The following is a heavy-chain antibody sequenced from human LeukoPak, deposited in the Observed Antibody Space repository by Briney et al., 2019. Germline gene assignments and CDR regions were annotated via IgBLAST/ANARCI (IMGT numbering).Heavy chain of an antibody. D-gene: IGHD6-13*01. V-gene: IGHV4-34*01. CDR2: INHSGST. J-gene: IGHJ3*02. CDR3: ARHGGVGIAAAARKGAFDI. CDR1: GGSFSGYY. Sequence: SETLSLTCAVYGGSFSGYYWSWIRQPPGKGLEWIGEINHSGSTNYNPSLKSRVTISVDTSKNQFSLKLSSVTAADTAVYYCARHGGVGIAAAARKGAFDIWGQGTMVTVSS.